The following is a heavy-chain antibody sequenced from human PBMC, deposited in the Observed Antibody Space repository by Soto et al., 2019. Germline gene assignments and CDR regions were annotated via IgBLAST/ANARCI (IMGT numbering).Heavy chain of an antibody. J-gene: IGHJ6*02. Sequence: QVQLVQSGAEVKKPGSSVKVSCKASGGTFSSYTISWVRQAPGQGLEWMGRIIPILGIANYAQKFQGRVTITADKSXXTXYXXLSSLRSEDTAVYYCARDPEGGSSSWYHYYYGMDVWGQGTTVTVSS. CDR2: IIPILGIA. CDR1: GGTFSSYT. V-gene: IGHV1-69*08. D-gene: IGHD6-13*01. CDR3: ARDPEGGSSSWYHYYYGMDV.